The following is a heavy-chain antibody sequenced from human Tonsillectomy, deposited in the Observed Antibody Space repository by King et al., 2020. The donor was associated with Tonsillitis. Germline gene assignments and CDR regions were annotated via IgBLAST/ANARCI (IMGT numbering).Heavy chain of an antibody. Sequence: DVQLAESGGGLVQPGGSLRLSCVASGLSINTYWMSWIRQAPGKGLEWVASIKQDGSEIYYGDSLKGRFTISRDNAENSVYLQMNSLRAEDTAMYYCDTYNNGINVWGQGTTVTVSS. CDR2: IKQDGSEI. CDR1: GLSINTYW. D-gene: IGHD1-14*01. V-gene: IGHV3-7*01. J-gene: IGHJ6*02. CDR3: DTYNNGINV.